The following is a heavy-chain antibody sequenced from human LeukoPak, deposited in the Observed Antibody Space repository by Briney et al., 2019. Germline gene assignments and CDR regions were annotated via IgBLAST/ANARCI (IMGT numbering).Heavy chain of an antibody. J-gene: IGHJ4*02. V-gene: IGHV3-23*01. CDR1: GFTFSDYY. Sequence: GGSLRLSCAASGFTFSDYYMSWVRQAPGKGLEWVSAISGSGGSIYYADSVKGRFTISRDNSKNTLYLQMNSLRAEDTAVYYCAKASAMIVVVSKHFDYWGQGTLVTVSS. CDR3: AKASAMIVVVSKHFDY. D-gene: IGHD3-22*01. CDR2: ISGSGGSI.